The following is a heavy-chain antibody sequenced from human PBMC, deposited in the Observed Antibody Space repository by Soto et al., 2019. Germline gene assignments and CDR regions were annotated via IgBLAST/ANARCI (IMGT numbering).Heavy chain of an antibody. V-gene: IGHV4-39*01. D-gene: IGHD2-2*01. CDR3: ARQNCISTSCHGLAY. Sequence: SETLSLTCTVSGGSISSSSYYWGWIRQPPGKGLEWIGSIYYSGSTYYNPSLKSRVTISVDTSKNQFSLKLSSVTAADTAVYYCARQNCISTSCHGLAYWGQGTLVTVSS. CDR2: IYYSGST. CDR1: GGSISSSSYY. J-gene: IGHJ4*02.